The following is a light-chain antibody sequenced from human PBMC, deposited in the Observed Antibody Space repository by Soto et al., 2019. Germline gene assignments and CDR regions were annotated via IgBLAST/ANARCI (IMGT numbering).Light chain of an antibody. J-gene: IGKJ1*01. CDR1: QGVTTN. Sequence: EIVMTPSPATLSVSPVERATLSCRAGQGVTTNFAWYQQKSGQAPRLLIYDASNRATGIPARFSGSGSGTDFTLTISSLEPEDFAVYYCQQRSNWPPTFGQGTKVDI. V-gene: IGKV3-11*01. CDR3: QQRSNWPPT. CDR2: DAS.